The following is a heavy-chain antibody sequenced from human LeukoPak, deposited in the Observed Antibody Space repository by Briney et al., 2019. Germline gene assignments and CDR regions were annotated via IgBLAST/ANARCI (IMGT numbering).Heavy chain of an antibody. CDR1: GGSISSYS. Sequence: PSETLSLTCTVSGGSISSYSWSWIRQPPGKGLEWIGYIYHSGSTYYNPSLKSRVTISVDRSKNQFSLKLSSVTAADTAVYYCARVSYYYYGMDVWGQGTTVTVSS. CDR2: IYHSGST. V-gene: IGHV4-30-2*01. J-gene: IGHJ6*02. CDR3: ARVSYYYYGMDV.